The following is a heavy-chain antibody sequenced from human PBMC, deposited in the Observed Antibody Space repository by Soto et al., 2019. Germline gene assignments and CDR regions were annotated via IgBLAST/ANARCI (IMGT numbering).Heavy chain of an antibody. J-gene: IGHJ5*02. CDR3: APASCGNFGIIIEGTNWFAP. Sequence: GASVKVSCKAPRDTFTSYYINWVRQAPGQGLEWMGVINPHGGSTAYAQKFKGRVTLTRDTSASTVYMEVSSLTSEDTAMYYCAPASCGNFGIIIEGTNWFAPWGKGTLVTVSS. V-gene: IGHV1-46*01. D-gene: IGHD1-26*01. CDR1: RDTFTSYY. CDR2: INPHGGST.